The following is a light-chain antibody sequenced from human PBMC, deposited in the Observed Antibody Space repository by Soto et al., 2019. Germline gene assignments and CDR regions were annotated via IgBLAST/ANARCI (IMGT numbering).Light chain of an antibody. J-gene: IGKJ1*01. Sequence: EIVMTQSPATLSVSPGERATLSCRASQSVGANLAWYQQKPGQAPRLLIYGASTRAAGISPRFSGGGSGTEFTLTISSLQSEDFGVYSCPQYTYWPRTFGQGTKVGIK. CDR3: PQYTYWPRT. CDR1: QSVGAN. V-gene: IGKV3-15*01. CDR2: GAS.